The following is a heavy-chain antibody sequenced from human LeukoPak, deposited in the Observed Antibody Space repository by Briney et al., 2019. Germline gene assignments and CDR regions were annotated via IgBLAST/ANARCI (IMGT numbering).Heavy chain of an antibody. CDR1: GGSISSGDYY. D-gene: IGHD3-9*01. Sequence: SQTLSLTCTVSGGSISSGDYYWIWIRQPPGKGLEWIGYIYCSGSTYYNPFLKSRVTIQVDTSKNQLSLKLSSVTAADTAVYYCARAHYDILTGYYYYYYMDVWGKGTTVTVSS. J-gene: IGHJ6*03. CDR2: IYCSGST. V-gene: IGHV4-30-4*08. CDR3: ARAHYDILTGYYYYYYMDV.